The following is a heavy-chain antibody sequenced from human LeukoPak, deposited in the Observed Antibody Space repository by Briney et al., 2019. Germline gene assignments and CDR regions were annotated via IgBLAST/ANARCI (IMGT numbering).Heavy chain of an antibody. V-gene: IGHV1-69*06. J-gene: IGHJ4*02. CDR3: ARVEAPYCTNGVCPLAY. Sequence: ASVKVSCNASGGTFSTYTISGVRQAPGQGLEWMGGIIPILSTANYAQSFQGRVTITADKSTSTAYMELSSLRSEDTAVYYCARVEAPYCTNGVCPLAYWGQGTLVTVSS. CDR1: GGTFSTYT. CDR2: IIPILSTA. D-gene: IGHD2-8*01.